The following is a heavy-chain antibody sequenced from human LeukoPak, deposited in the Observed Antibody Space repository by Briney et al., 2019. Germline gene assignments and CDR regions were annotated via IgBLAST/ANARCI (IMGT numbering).Heavy chain of an antibody. CDR2: INPNSGGT. V-gene: IGHV1-2*02. J-gene: IGHJ4*02. Sequence: EASVKVSCKASGYTFTGYYMHWVRQAPGQGLAWMGWINPNSGGTNYAQKFQGRVTMTRDTSISTAYMELSRLRSDDAAVYYCAREGIAAAGEISFDYWGQGTLVTVSS. CDR3: AREGIAAAGEISFDY. CDR1: GYTFTGYY. D-gene: IGHD6-13*01.